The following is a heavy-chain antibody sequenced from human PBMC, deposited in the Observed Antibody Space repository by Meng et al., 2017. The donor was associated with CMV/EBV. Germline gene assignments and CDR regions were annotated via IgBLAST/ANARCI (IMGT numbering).Heavy chain of an antibody. D-gene: IGHD1-20*01. V-gene: IGHV1-69*01. CDR2: IIPIFGTA. Sequence: QGPLVQAGAGVKKPGALVKGSCKASGGTFSSYAISWVRQAPGQGLEWMGGIIPIFGTANYAQKFQGRVTITADESTSTAYMELSSLRSEDTAVYYCASVTGIGWWYFDLWGRGTLVTVSS. CDR3: ASVTGIGWWYFDL. CDR1: GGTFSSYA. J-gene: IGHJ2*01.